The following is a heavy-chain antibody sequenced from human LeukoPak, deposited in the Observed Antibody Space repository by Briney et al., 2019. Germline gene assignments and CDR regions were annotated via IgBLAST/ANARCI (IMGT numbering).Heavy chain of an antibody. CDR1: GYTFTSYY. CDR3: ARGRGVHDSHTYDYFDY. D-gene: IGHD3-22*01. CDR2: INPSGGST. Sequence: ASVTVSCKASGYTFTSYYIHWVRQAPGQGLEWMGIINPSGGSTTYAQKFQGSRLTLTMDTSTSTVYMELSSLRSEDTAVYYCARGRGVHDSHTYDYFDYWGQGSLVTVSS. V-gene: IGHV1-46*01. J-gene: IGHJ4*02.